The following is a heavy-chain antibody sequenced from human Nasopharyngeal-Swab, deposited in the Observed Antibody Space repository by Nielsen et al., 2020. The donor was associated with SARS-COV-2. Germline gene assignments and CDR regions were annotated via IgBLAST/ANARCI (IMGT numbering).Heavy chain of an antibody. CDR1: GFTFSSYE. D-gene: IGHD2-2*01. CDR3: ARDRWGYCSRTSCYGGQGLFDY. V-gene: IGHV3-48*03. J-gene: IGHJ4*02. Sequence: GESLKISCAASGFTFSSYEMNWVRQAPGKGLEWVSYISSSGSTIYYADSVKGRFTISRDNAKNSLYLQMNSLRAEDTAVYYCARDRWGYCSRTSCYGGQGLFDYWGQGTLVTVSS. CDR2: ISSSGSTI.